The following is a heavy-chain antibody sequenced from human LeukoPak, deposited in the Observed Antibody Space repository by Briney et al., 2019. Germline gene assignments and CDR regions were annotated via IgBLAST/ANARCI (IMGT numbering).Heavy chain of an antibody. J-gene: IGHJ4*02. CDR2: IYYSGST. CDR3: ARQGGPNFFDY. D-gene: IGHD2-15*01. CDR1: GGSITSGVYY. Sequence: PSETLSLTCTVSGGSITSGVYYWSWIRQHPGKGLEWLGYIYYSGSTYYNPSLKRRLTISLDTSKNQFSLKLSSVTAADTAVYFCARQGGPNFFDYWGQGTLVTVSS. V-gene: IGHV4-31*03.